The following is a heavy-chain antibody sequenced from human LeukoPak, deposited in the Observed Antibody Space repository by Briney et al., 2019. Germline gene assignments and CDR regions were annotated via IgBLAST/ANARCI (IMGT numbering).Heavy chain of an antibody. CDR2: MNPNCGNT. CDR1: GYTFTIYD. J-gene: IGHJ5*02. Sequence: AAVKVSCKAAGYTFTIYDINWVRQAKGQGLELKGWMNPNCGNTGYAQKFQGRVSMTRNTSINTAYMELSILRSEDTDVYSCARGPYCGGGSCYSGLGWFDPWGQGTLVTVSS. CDR3: ARGPYCGGGSCYSGLGWFDP. D-gene: IGHD2-15*01. V-gene: IGHV1-8*02.